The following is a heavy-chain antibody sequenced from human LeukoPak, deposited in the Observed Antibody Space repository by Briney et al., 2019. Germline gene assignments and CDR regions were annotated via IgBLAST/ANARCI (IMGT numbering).Heavy chain of an antibody. CDR3: ARSNYYDSSGYYVRDDY. CDR2: INSDGSST. CDR1: GFTFSSYW. D-gene: IGHD3-22*01. V-gene: IGHV3-74*01. J-gene: IGHJ4*02. Sequence: PGGSLRLSCAASGFTFSSYWMHWVRQAPGKGLVWVSRINSDGSSTSYADSVKGRFTISRDNAKNTLYLQMNSLRAEDTAVYYCARSNYYDSSGYYVRDDYWGQGTLVTVSS.